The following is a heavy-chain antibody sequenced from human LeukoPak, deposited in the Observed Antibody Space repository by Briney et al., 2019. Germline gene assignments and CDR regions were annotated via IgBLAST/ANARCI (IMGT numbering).Heavy chain of an antibody. CDR3: VRDGVRAFDI. D-gene: IGHD2-21*01. CDR2: ISWNSGSI. CDR1: GFTFDDYA. V-gene: IGHV3-9*03. J-gene: IGHJ3*02. Sequence: GGFLRLSCAASGFTFDDYAMHWVRQAPGKGLEWVSGISWNSGSIGYADSVKGRFTISRGNAKNSLYLQMNSLRAEDMALYYCVRDGVRAFDIWGQGTMVTVSS.